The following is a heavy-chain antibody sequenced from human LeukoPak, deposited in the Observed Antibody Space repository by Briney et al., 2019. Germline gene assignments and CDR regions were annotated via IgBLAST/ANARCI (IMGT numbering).Heavy chain of an antibody. D-gene: IGHD6-19*01. CDR3: ARGLSSGIEYYFDY. Sequence: ASVKVSCKASGYTFTGYYMHWVRQAPGQGLEWMGWINPNSGGTNYAQKFRGWVTMTRDTSISTAYMELSRLRSDDTAVYYCARGLSSGIEYYFDYWGQGTLVTVSS. V-gene: IGHV1-2*04. J-gene: IGHJ4*02. CDR2: INPNSGGT. CDR1: GYTFTGYY.